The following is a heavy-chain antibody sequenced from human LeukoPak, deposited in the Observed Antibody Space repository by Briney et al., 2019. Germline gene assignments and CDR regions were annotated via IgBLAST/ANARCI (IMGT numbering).Heavy chain of an antibody. Sequence: ASVKVSCKASGYTFTSYDINWVRQATGQGLEWMGWMNPNSGNTGYAQKFQGRVTMTEDTSTDTAYMELSSLRSEDTAVYYCATVETTVTTFDYWGQGTLVTVSS. V-gene: IGHV1-8*01. D-gene: IGHD4-17*01. CDR1: GYTFTSYD. J-gene: IGHJ4*02. CDR3: ATVETTVTTFDY. CDR2: MNPNSGNT.